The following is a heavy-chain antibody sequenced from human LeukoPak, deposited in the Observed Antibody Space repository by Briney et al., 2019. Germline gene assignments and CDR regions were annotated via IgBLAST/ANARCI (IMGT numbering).Heavy chain of an antibody. J-gene: IGHJ3*02. CDR3: ARDLKTFWSGYYFGHNAFDI. CDR2: IYSGGST. Sequence: GGSLRLSCAASGFTVSSKDMTWVRQAPGKGLEWVSVIYSGGSTYYADSVKGRFTISRDNSKNTLYFQMNSLRAEDTAVYYCARDLKTFWSGYYFGHNAFDIWGQGTMVTVSS. CDR1: GFTVSSKD. V-gene: IGHV3-66*01. D-gene: IGHD3-3*01.